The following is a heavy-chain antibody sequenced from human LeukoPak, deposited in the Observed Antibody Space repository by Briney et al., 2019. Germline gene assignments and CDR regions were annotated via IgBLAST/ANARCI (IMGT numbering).Heavy chain of an antibody. V-gene: IGHV4-59*08. J-gene: IGHJ5*02. D-gene: IGHD3-10*01. CDR3: ARHLIGGRGSGSYYNHAHPFDP. Sequence: PSETLSLTCTVSGGSISSYYWSWIRQPPGKGLEWIGYIYYSGGTNYNPSLKSRVTISVDTSKNQFSLKLSSVTAADTAVYYCARHLIGGRGSGSYYNHAHPFDPWGQGTLVTVSS. CDR2: IYYSGGT. CDR1: GGSISSYY.